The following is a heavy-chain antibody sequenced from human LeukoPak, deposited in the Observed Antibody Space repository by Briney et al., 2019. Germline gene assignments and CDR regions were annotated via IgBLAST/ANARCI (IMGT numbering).Heavy chain of an antibody. CDR1: GFTFSSYA. D-gene: IGHD5-18*01. J-gene: IGHJ4*02. Sequence: GGSLRLSCAASGFTFSSYAMSWVRQAPGKGLEWVSAISGSGGSTYYADSVKGRFTISRDNSKNTLYLQMNSLRAEDTAVYYCAKDEYSYGPYPCHFDYWGQGTLDTVSS. V-gene: IGHV3-23*01. CDR2: ISGSGGST. CDR3: AKDEYSYGPYPCHFDY.